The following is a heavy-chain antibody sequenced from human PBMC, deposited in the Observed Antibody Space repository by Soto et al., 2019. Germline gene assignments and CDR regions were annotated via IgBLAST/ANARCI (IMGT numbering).Heavy chain of an antibody. D-gene: IGHD6-13*01. Sequence: GGSLRLSCTASGFTFGDYAMSWFRQAPGKGLEWVGFIRSKAYGGTTEYAASVKGRFTISRDDSKSIAYLQMNSLKTEDTAVYYCTRDQHRVYYYYYYMDVWGKGTTVTVSS. V-gene: IGHV3-49*03. CDR1: GFTFGDYA. CDR3: TRDQHRVYYYYYYMDV. CDR2: IRSKAYGGTT. J-gene: IGHJ6*03.